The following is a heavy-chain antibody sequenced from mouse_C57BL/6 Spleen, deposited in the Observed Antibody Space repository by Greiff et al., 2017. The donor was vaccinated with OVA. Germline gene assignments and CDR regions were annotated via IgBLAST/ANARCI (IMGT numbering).Heavy chain of an antibody. CDR2: ISSGSSTI. V-gene: IGHV5-17*01. Sequence: EVQLVESGGGLVKPGGSLKLSCAASGFTFSDYGMHWVRQAPEKGLEWVAYISSGSSTIYYAATVQGRFTISRDNAKNTLFLQLTSLRSEDTAMYYYARGTPMDYWGPGTSVTVSS. D-gene: IGHD3-3*01. CDR1: GFTFSDYG. J-gene: IGHJ4*01. CDR3: ARGTPMDY.